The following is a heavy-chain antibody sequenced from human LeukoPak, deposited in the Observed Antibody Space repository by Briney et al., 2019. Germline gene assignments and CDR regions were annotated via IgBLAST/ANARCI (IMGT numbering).Heavy chain of an antibody. Sequence: ASVKVSCKASGYTFTRHGISWVRQAPGQGLEWMGWISVYNVNTSYAQKLRGRVTMTTDTSTSTAYMELRSLRSEDTAVYYCARDDAILDAFNIWGQGTMVSVFS. CDR1: GYTFTRHG. V-gene: IGHV1-18*01. CDR3: ARDDAILDAFNI. D-gene: IGHD2-8*01. J-gene: IGHJ3*02. CDR2: ISVYNVNT.